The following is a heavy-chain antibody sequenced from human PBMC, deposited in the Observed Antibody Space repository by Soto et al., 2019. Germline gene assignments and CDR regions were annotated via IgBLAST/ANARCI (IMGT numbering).Heavy chain of an antibody. D-gene: IGHD3-3*01. J-gene: IGHJ5*02. CDR1: GFTFSSNS. Sequence: EVQVAESGGGLVQPGGSLRLSCAASGFTFSSNSMNWVRQAPGKGLEWISYISSSSSTIYADSVKGRFTISRDNAKKSLYLQMNSLRDEDTAVYYCARVIWSGHLTSDLWGQGTLVTVSS. V-gene: IGHV3-48*02. CDR3: ARVIWSGHLTSDL. CDR2: ISSSSSTI.